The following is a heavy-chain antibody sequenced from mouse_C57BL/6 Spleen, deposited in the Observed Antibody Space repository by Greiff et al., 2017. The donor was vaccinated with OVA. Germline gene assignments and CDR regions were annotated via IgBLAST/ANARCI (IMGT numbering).Heavy chain of an antibody. CDR3: ASDYDEGKRFAY. J-gene: IGHJ3*01. V-gene: IGHV5-6*01. D-gene: IGHD2-4*01. CDR2: ISSGGSYT. Sequence: EVKLVESGGDLVKPGGSLKLSCAASGFTFSSYGMSWVRQTPDKRLEWVATISSGGSYTYYPDSVKGRFTISRDNAKNTLYLQMSSLKSEDTAMYYCASDYDEGKRFAYWGQGTLVTVSA. CDR1: GFTFSSYG.